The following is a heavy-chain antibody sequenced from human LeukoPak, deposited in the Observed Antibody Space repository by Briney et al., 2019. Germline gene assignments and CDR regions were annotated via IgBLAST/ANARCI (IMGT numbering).Heavy chain of an antibody. CDR2: MYHSGST. J-gene: IGHJ4*02. V-gene: IGHV4-38-2*01. Sequence: SATLSLTCAVSGYSISSGYYWGWVRQPAGKGLEWIGSMYHSGSTYYNPSLKSRVTISLDTSKNQFSLKLSSVTAADTAVYYCARLAQGGSKKYYFDYWGQGTLVTVSS. CDR1: GYSISSGYY. CDR3: ARLAQGGSKKYYFDY. D-gene: IGHD5-12*01.